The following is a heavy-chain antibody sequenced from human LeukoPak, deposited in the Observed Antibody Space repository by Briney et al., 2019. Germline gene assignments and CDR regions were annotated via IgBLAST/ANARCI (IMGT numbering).Heavy chain of an antibody. D-gene: IGHD6-19*01. CDR3: ARDIVGRRSSGWYVTDY. Sequence: GGSLRLSCAASGFTFSSYSMNWVRQAPGKGLEWVSSISSSSSYIYYADSVKGRFTISRDNAKNSLYLQMNSLRAEDTAVYYCARDIVGRRSSGWYVTDYWGQGTLVTVPS. CDR2: ISSSSSYI. V-gene: IGHV3-21*01. CDR1: GFTFSSYS. J-gene: IGHJ4*02.